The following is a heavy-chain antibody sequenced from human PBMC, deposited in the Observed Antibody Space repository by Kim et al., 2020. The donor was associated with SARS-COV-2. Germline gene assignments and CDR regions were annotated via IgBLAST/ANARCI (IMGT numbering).Heavy chain of an antibody. Sequence: GGSLRLSCTASGFTFGDYAMSWVRQAPGKGLEWVGFIRSKAYGGTTEYAASVKGRFTISRDDSKSIAYLQMNSLKTEDTAVYYCTRDPNCGGDCYSWYFDYWGQGTLVTVSS. V-gene: IGHV3-49*04. CDR2: IRSKAYGGTT. CDR1: GFTFGDYA. D-gene: IGHD2-21*02. CDR3: TRDPNCGGDCYSWYFDY. J-gene: IGHJ4*02.